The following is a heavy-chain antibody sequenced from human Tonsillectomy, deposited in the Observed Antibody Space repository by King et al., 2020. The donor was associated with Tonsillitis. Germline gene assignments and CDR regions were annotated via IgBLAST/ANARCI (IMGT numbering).Heavy chain of an antibody. CDR2: LSTSSSYT. J-gene: IGHJ4*02. Sequence: VQLVESGGGLVKPGGSLRLSCAASGFSFSDYYMSWIRQAPGKGLEGVSYLSTSSSYTNYADSVKGRFTISRDDAKNSLYLQMNSLRAEDTAVYYCARDMGALLYFDYWGQGTLVTVSS. D-gene: IGHD3-16*01. CDR3: ARDMGALLYFDY. V-gene: IGHV3-11*05. CDR1: GFSFSDYY.